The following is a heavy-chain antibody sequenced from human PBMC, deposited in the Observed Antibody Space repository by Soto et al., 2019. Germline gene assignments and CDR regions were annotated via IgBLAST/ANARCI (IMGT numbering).Heavy chain of an antibody. V-gene: IGHV1-18*01. D-gene: IGHD5-12*01. CDR3: ARHHGPTTSENWFDP. Sequence: GASVKVSCKASGYTFFTYDISGVRQSALQGLEWMGWISTYSGDTKYAQKFQGRVTMTTDTSTTTAYLELGSLRSDDTAVYYCARHHGPTTSENWFDPWGQGTLVTVSS. CDR1: GYTFFTYD. J-gene: IGHJ5*02. CDR2: ISTYSGDT.